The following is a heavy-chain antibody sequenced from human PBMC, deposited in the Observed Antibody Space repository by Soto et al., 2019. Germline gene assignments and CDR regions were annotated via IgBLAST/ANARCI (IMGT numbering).Heavy chain of an antibody. CDR1: GYTGSNFCYF. J-gene: IGHJ5*02. V-gene: IGHV4-30-4*02. D-gene: IGHD2-15*01. CDR3: ARGAVVDVVDEFTRALDH. Sequence: PSDTLSLTCAFSGYTGSNFCYFLSLIRQSPWKGLEWLVYIYFTGSTYYIPCLKSRLHISMDKSKNHFSLEMTSVTVADTAVYLCARGAVVDVVDEFTRALDHWGQGLLVTVSS. CDR2: IYFTGST.